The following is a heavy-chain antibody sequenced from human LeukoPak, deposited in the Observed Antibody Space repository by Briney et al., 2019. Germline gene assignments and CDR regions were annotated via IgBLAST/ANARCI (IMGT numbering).Heavy chain of an antibody. CDR2: IIPILGIA. V-gene: IGHV1-69*04. Sequence: SVKVSCKASGGTFSSYAISWVRRAPGQGLEWMGRIIPILGIANYAQKFQGRVTITADKSTSTAYMELSSLRSEDTAVYYCARDHVDTAPDYWGQGTLVTVSS. D-gene: IGHD5-18*01. CDR1: GGTFSSYA. J-gene: IGHJ4*02. CDR3: ARDHVDTAPDY.